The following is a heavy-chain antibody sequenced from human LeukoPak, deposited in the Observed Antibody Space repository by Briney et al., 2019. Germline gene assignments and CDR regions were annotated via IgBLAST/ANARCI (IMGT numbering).Heavy chain of an antibody. CDR1: GYSISSGYY. Sequence: PSETLSLTCTVSGYSISSGYYWGWIRQPPGKGLEWIGEINHSGSTNYNPSLKSRVTISVDTSKNQFSLKLSSVTAADTAVYYCARDYGDYGPYYYYYYMDVWGKGTTVTVSS. V-gene: IGHV4-38-2*02. CDR2: INHSGST. D-gene: IGHD4-17*01. J-gene: IGHJ6*03. CDR3: ARDYGDYGPYYYYYYMDV.